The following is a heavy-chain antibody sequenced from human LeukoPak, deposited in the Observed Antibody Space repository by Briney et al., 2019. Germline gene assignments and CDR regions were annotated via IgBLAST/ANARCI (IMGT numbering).Heavy chain of an antibody. CDR1: GFTFSYHW. D-gene: IGHD6-13*01. CDR3: AKDSYSKGDF. J-gene: IGHJ4*02. CDR2: IKNDGAVK. Sequence: GGSLRLSCAASGFTFSYHWMTWVRQAPGKGLEWVANIKNDGAVKNYVDSVKGRFTISRDNAKNSLYLQMNSLGAEDTAVYYCAKDSYSKGDFWGQGVLVTVSS. V-gene: IGHV3-7*01.